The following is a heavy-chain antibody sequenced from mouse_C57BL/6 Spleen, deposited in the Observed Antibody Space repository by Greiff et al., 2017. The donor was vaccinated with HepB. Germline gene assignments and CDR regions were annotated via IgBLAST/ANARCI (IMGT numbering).Heavy chain of an antibody. CDR3: TREGEWSYYFDY. Sequence: QVQLQQSGAELVRPGASVTLSCKASGYTFTDYEMHWVKQTPVHGLEWIGAIDPETGGTAYNQKFKGKAILTADKSSSTAYMELRSLTSEDSAVYYCTREGEWSYYFDYWGQGTTLTVSS. CDR1: GYTFTDYE. J-gene: IGHJ2*01. V-gene: IGHV1-15*01. CDR2: IDPETGGT. D-gene: IGHD1-1*02.